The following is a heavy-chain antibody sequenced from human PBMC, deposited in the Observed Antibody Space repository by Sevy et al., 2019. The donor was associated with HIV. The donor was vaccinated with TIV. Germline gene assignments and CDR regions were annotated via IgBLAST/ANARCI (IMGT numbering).Heavy chain of an antibody. D-gene: IGHD2-8*01. CDR3: ARDPGTKKAFDI. J-gene: IGHJ3*02. CDR2: IYYSGST. V-gene: IGHV4-31*03. CDR1: GGSISSGGYY. Sequence: SETLSLTSTVSGGSISSGGYYWSWIRQHPGKGLEWIGYIYYSGSTYYNPSLKSRVTISVDTSKNQFSLKLSSVTAADTAVYYCARDPGTKKAFDIWGQGTMVTVSS.